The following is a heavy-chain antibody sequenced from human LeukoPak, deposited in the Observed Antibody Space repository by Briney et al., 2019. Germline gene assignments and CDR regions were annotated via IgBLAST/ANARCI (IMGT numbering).Heavy chain of an antibody. CDR3: TTLSYYDFWSGYYGY. Sequence: PGGSLRLSCAASGFNFNNAWLDWVRQTPGQGLEWVGQIKTNADGGTADYAAPVKGRFTISRDDSKNTLYLQMNSLKTEDTAVYYCTTLSYYDFWSGYYGYWGQGTLVTVSS. D-gene: IGHD3-3*01. CDR1: GFNFNNAW. V-gene: IGHV3-15*07. CDR2: IKTNADGGTA. J-gene: IGHJ4*02.